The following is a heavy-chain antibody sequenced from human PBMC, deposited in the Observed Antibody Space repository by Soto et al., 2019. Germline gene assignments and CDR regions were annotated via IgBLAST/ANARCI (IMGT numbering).Heavy chain of an antibody. CDR1: GYTFTSDD. J-gene: IGHJ4*02. CDR3: ARGSDLDL. Sequence: VASVKVSCKASGYTFTSDDISWVRQAPGQGLEWMGWISPYNSKTDYAQRFQGRVTMTTDTSTSTAYMELRSLRSDDTALYYCARGSDLDLWGQGTLVTVSS. V-gene: IGHV1-18*01. D-gene: IGHD2-21*01. CDR2: ISPYNSKT.